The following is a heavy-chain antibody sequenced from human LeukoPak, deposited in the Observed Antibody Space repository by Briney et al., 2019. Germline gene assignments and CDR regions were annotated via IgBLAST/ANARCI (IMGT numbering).Heavy chain of an antibody. Sequence: SQTLSLTCTVSGGSISSGSYYWSWIRQPAGKGLEWIGRTYTSGSTNYNPSLKSRVTISVDTSKNQFSLKLSSVTAADTAVYYCARDIEVAGLFDYWGQGTLVTVSS. CDR2: TYTSGST. CDR1: GGSISSGSYY. D-gene: IGHD6-19*01. J-gene: IGHJ4*02. CDR3: ARDIEVAGLFDY. V-gene: IGHV4-61*02.